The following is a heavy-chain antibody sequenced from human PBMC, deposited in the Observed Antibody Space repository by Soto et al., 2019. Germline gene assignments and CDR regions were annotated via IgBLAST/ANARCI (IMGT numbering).Heavy chain of an antibody. CDR2: SYFSGST. CDR1: GGPISSYY. CDR3: ARATYYYDSSGYYNWFDP. Sequence: ETLSLTCTVSGGPISSYYWGWIRQSPGRGLEWIGYSYFSGSTNYNPSLKSRVTILVDRSKNQFSLKLSSVTAADTAVYYCARATYYYDSSGYYNWFDPWGQGTLVTVSS. D-gene: IGHD3-22*01. V-gene: IGHV4-59*01. J-gene: IGHJ5*02.